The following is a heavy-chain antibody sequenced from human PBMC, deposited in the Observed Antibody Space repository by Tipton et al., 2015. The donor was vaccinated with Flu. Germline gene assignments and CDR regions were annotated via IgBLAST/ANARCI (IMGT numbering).Heavy chain of an antibody. CDR1: GGSFSGYY. D-gene: IGHD6-13*01. J-gene: IGHJ3*02. CDR3: ASQYSSSWYAAFDI. CDR2: INHSGST. Sequence: TLSLTCAVYGGSFSGYYWSWIRQPQGKGLEWIGEINHSGSTNYNPSLKSRVTISVDTSKNQFSLKLSSVTAADTAVYYCASQYSSSWYAAFDIWGQGTMVTVSS. V-gene: IGHV4-34*01.